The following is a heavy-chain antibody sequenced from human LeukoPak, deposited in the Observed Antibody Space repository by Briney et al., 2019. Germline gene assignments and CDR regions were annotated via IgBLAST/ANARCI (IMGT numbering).Heavy chain of an antibody. CDR3: AKDPSSSPSNWFDP. Sequence: GRSLRLSCAASGFTFDDYAMHWVRQAPGKGLEWVSGISWNSGSIGYADSVKGRFTISRDNAKNSLYLQMNSLRAEDTALYYCAKDPSSSPSNWFDPWGQGTLVTVSS. J-gene: IGHJ5*02. CDR2: ISWNSGSI. V-gene: IGHV3-9*01. CDR1: GFTFDDYA. D-gene: IGHD6-13*01.